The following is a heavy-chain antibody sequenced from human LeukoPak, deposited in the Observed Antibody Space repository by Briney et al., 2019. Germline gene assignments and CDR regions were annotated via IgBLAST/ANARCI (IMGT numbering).Heavy chain of an antibody. V-gene: IGHV3-21*01. J-gene: IGHJ4*02. D-gene: IGHD5-18*01. CDR1: GFTFSSYS. Sequence: GGSLRLSCAASGFTFSSYSMNWVRQAPGKGPEWVSSISSSSSYIYYADSVKGRFTISRDNAKNSLYLQMNSLRAEDTAVYYCARDRPDTAMVSPADYWGQGTLVTVSS. CDR2: ISSSSSYI. CDR3: ARDRPDTAMVSPADY.